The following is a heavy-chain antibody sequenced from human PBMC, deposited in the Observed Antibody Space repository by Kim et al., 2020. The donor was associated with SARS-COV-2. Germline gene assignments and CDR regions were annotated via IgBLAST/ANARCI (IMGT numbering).Heavy chain of an antibody. V-gene: IGHV4-34*01. CDR2: INHSGST. J-gene: IGHJ6*02. CDR1: GGSFSGYY. D-gene: IGHD3-10*01. Sequence: SETLSLTCAVYGGSFSGYYWSRIRQPPGKGLEWIGEINHSGSTNYNPSLKSRVTISVDTSKNQFSLKLSSVTAADTAVYYCARSQGYYYGSGSYGRIGGYYYYGMDVWGQGTTVTVSS. CDR3: ARSQGYYYGSGSYGRIGGYYYYGMDV.